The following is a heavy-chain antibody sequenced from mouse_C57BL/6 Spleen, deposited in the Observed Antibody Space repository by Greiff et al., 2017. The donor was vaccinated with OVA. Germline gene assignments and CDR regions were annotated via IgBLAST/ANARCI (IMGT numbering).Heavy chain of an antibody. CDR2: INYDGSST. D-gene: IGHD4-1*01. V-gene: IGHV5-16*01. J-gene: IGHJ2*01. Sequence: EVKLVESEGGLVQPGSSMKLSCTASGFTFSDYYMAWVRQVPEKGLEWVANINYDGSSTYYLDSLKSRFIISRDNAKNILYLQMSSLKSEDTATYYCARGNWDVSFDYWGKGTTLTVSS. CDR3: ARGNWDVSFDY. CDR1: GFTFSDYY.